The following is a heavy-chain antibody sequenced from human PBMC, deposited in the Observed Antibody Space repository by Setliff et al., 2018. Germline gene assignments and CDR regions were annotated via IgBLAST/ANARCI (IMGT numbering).Heavy chain of an antibody. V-gene: IGHV1-69*10. Sequence: ASVKVSCKASGGTFSSYAISWVRQAPGQGLEWMGGIIPILGIANYAQKFQGRVTITADESTSTAYMELSSLRSEDTAVYYCARDPHYDSSAYYSNFDYWGQGTLVTVSS. CDR2: IIPILGIA. J-gene: IGHJ4*02. CDR1: GGTFSSYA. D-gene: IGHD3-22*01. CDR3: ARDPHYDSSAYYSNFDY.